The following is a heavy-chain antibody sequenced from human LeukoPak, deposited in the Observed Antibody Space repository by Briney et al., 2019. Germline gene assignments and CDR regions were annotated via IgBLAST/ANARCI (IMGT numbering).Heavy chain of an antibody. CDR3: ARDRPTYSRSPTNGY. CDR2: ISSSSSYI. J-gene: IGHJ4*02. D-gene: IGHD6-6*01. V-gene: IGHV3-21*01. Sequence: GGSLRLSCAASGFTFSSYSMNWVRQAPGKGLEWVSSISSSSSYIYYADSVKGRFTISRDNAKNSLYLQMNSLRAEDTAVYYCARDRPTYSRSPTNGYWGQGTLVTVSS. CDR1: GFTFSSYS.